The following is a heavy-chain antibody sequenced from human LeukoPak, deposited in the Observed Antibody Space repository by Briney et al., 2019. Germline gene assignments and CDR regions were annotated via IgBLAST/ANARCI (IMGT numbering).Heavy chain of an antibody. CDR3: ATSGSYYKRYDY. D-gene: IGHD3-10*01. CDR1: GGSISSYY. V-gene: IGHV4-59*12. CDR2: IYYSGST. Sequence: PSETLSLTCTVSGGSISSYYWSWIRQPPGKGLEWIGYIYYSGSTNYNPSLKSRVTISVDTSKNQFSLKLSSVTAADTAVYYCATSGSYYKRYDYWGQGTLVTVSS. J-gene: IGHJ4*02.